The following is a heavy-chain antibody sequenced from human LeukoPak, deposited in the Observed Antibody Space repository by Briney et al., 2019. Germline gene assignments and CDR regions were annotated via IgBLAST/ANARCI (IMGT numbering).Heavy chain of an antibody. CDR1: GGSISSYY. CDR2: IYTSGST. Sequence: KPSETLSLTCTVSGGSISSYYWSWIRQPAGKGLEWIGRIYTSGSTNYNPSLKSRVTMSVDTSKNQFSLKLSSVTAADTAVYYCARVPIVVVPAAMEEYYYYYYMDVWGKGTTVTVSS. CDR3: ARVPIVVVPAAMEEYYYYYYMDV. J-gene: IGHJ6*03. V-gene: IGHV4-4*07. D-gene: IGHD2-2*01.